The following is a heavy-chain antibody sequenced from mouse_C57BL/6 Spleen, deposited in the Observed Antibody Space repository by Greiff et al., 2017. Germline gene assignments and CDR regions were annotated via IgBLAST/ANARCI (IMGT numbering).Heavy chain of an antibody. V-gene: IGHV1-15*01. CDR2: IDPETGGT. CDR3: TSGDYYSNYDYAMDY. Sequence: QVHVKQSGAELVRPGASVTLSCKASGYTFTDYEMHWVKQTPVHGLEWIGAIDPETGGTAYNQKFKGKAILTADKSSSTAYMELRSLTSEDSAVYYCTSGDYYSNYDYAMDYWGQGTSVTVSS. D-gene: IGHD2-5*01. J-gene: IGHJ4*01. CDR1: GYTFTDYE.